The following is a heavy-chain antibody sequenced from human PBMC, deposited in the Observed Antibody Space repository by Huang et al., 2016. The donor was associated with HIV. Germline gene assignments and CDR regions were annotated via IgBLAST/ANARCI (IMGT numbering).Heavy chain of an antibody. Sequence: EVQLVESGGGLAQPGESLRLSCAASGFTFSAYWMHWVRQVPGKGLVWVSKSRADGSATDYADSVKGRFTISRNNAKNTLYLQMNSLKVEDTAVYYCMRGAGGSSSDYWGQGTLVTVSS. CDR1: GFTFSAYW. J-gene: IGHJ4*02. D-gene: IGHD6-13*01. CDR3: MRGAGGSSSDY. CDR2: SRADGSAT. V-gene: IGHV3-74*01.